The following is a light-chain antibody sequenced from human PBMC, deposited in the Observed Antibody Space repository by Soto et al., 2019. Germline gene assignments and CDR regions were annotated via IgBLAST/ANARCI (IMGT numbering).Light chain of an antibody. J-gene: IGKJ4*02. CDR2: GAS. CDR1: QTISSSY. Sequence: VLTQSPGALSLSPGERATLSCRTSQTISSSYLAWYHQKPGQAPRLLVYGASTRATGIPARFSGSGAGTDFTLTITRLQSEDFGVYFCQQYEDWPTTFGEGTKVDI. V-gene: IGKV3-20*01. CDR3: QQYEDWPTT.